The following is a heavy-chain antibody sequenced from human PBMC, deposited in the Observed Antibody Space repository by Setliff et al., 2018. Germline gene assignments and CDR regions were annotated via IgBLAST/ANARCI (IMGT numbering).Heavy chain of an antibody. CDR2: FDPEDGET. CDR3: ATVEAITIAAAGTTIFDY. D-gene: IGHD6-13*01. CDR1: GYTLTELS. Sequence: ASVKVSCKVSGYTLTELSMHWVRQAPGKGLEWMGGFDPEDGETIYAQRFQGRVTMTEDTSTDTAYMELSSLRSEDTAVYYCATVEAITIAAAGTTIFDYWGQGTLVTVSS. V-gene: IGHV1-24*01. J-gene: IGHJ4*02.